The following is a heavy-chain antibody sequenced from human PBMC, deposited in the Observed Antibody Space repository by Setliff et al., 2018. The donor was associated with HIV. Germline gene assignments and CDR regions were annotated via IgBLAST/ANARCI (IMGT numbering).Heavy chain of an antibody. Sequence: PSETLSLTCTVSGVSITNGTFYWNWIRQPAGKGLEWIGRIAKTGSTNYNPSLKSRLTISMDTSKNQFSLKLNSVTAADTAVYYCARRPIKGYGPFDSWGPGTLVTV. D-gene: IGHD2-15*01. J-gene: IGHJ4*02. CDR1: GVSITNGTFY. CDR2: IAKTGST. CDR3: ARRPIKGYGPFDS. V-gene: IGHV4-61*02.